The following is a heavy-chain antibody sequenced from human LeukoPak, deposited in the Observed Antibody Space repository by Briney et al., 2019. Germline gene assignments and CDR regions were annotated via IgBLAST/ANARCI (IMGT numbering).Heavy chain of an antibody. D-gene: IGHD6-13*01. CDR1: GYSFTNYW. Sequence: GESLKISCKGSGYSFTNYWIGWVRQMPGKGLEWMGIIYPGDADTRYSPSFQGQVTISADKSISTAYLQWSSLKASDTAMYYCARPSGSSRFPHSAFDIWGQGTMVTVSS. CDR3: ARPSGSSRFPHSAFDI. CDR2: IYPGDADT. V-gene: IGHV5-51*01. J-gene: IGHJ3*02.